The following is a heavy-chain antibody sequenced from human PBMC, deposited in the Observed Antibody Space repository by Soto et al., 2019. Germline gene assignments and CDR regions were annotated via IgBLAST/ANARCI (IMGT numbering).Heavy chain of an antibody. Sequence: DVQLLQSGGGLVQPGGSLSLSCAAPGFTIGSDAMSWVRQAPGKGLEWVSAISGSGGYTLYADSVRGRFTISRDNSRNPLYLQMKSWRVEDTAIYYCAKGRTPGCSGGICAIRNGFDPWGQGTLVNVSS. V-gene: IGHV3-23*01. CDR3: AKGRTPGCSGGICAIRNGFDP. CDR2: ISGSGGYT. CDR1: GFTIGSDA. J-gene: IGHJ5*02. D-gene: IGHD2-15*01.